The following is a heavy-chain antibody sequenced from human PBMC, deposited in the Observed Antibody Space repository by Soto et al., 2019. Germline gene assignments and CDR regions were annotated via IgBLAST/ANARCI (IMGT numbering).Heavy chain of an antibody. J-gene: IGHJ4*02. CDR1: GFPFSNYG. Sequence: GSLRLSCAASGFPFSNYGMHWVRQAPGKGLEWVIVISYDGNVAYYADSVKGRFTISRDNSKNTLYLQMNSLRTEDTAMYYCVKEGPITNWYFDYWGQGTLVTVSS. CDR3: VKEGPITNWYFDY. V-gene: IGHV3-30*18. CDR2: ISYDGNVA. D-gene: IGHD1-1*01.